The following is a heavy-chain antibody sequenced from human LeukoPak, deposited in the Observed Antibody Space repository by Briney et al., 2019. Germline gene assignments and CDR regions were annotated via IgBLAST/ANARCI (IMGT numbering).Heavy chain of an antibody. CDR3: AKDRGGVDY. D-gene: IGHD3-16*01. V-gene: IGHV3-43*01. Sequence: GGSLRLSCAASGFTFDDYSMHWVRQGPGKGLEWVSVISWDGGSTSYADAVKGRFTISRDNSKNSLYLQMNSLRSEDSALYYCAKDRGGVDYWGQGTLVTVSS. J-gene: IGHJ4*02. CDR2: ISWDGGST. CDR1: GFTFDDYS.